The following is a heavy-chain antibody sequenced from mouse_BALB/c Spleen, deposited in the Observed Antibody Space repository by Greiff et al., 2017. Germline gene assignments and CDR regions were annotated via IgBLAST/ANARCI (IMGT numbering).Heavy chain of an antibody. CDR1: GYSITSDYA. CDR3: ARYWDYFDY. V-gene: IGHV3-2*02. Sequence: VQLQQSGPGLVKPSQSLSLTCTVTGYSITSDYAWNWIRQFPGNKLEWMGYISYSGSTSYNPSLKSRISITRDTSKNQFFLQLNSVTTEDTATYYCARYWDYFDYWGQGTTLTVSS. J-gene: IGHJ2*01. D-gene: IGHD4-1*01. CDR2: ISYSGST.